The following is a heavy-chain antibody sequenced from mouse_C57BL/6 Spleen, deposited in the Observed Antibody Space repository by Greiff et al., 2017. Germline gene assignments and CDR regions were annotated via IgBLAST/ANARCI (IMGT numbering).Heavy chain of an antibody. CDR3: ARYGTTVVDY. CDR2: IYPGDGDT. V-gene: IGHV1-80*01. J-gene: IGHJ2*01. D-gene: IGHD1-1*01. Sequence: VKVVESGAELVKPGASVKISCKASGYAFSSYWMNWVKQRPGKGLEWIGQIYPGDGDTNYNGKFKGKATLTADKSSSTAYMQLSSLTSEDSAVYFCARYGTTVVDYWGQGTTLTVSS. CDR1: GYAFSSYW.